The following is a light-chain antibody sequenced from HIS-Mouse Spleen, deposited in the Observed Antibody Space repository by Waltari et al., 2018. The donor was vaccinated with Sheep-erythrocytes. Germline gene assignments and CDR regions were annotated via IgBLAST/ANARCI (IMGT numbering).Light chain of an antibody. V-gene: IGLV1-47*01. Sequence: QSALTQPPSASGSPGQSVTISCSGSSSNIGRNYVYWYQQLPGTAPKLLIYRNNQRPSGVPDRFSGSKSGTSASLAISGLRSEDEADYYCAAWDDSLSGPVFGGGTQLTAL. CDR2: RNN. CDR3: AAWDDSLSGPV. J-gene: IGLJ7*02. CDR1: SSNIGRNY.